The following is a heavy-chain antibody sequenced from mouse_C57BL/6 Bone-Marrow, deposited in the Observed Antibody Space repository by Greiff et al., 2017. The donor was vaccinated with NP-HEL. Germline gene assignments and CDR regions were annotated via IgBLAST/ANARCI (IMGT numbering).Heavy chain of an antibody. CDR2: IDPSDSYT. D-gene: IGHD1-1*02. J-gene: IGHJ4*01. V-gene: IGHV1-69*01. Sequence: VQLQQPGAELVMPGASVKLSCKASGYTFTSYWMHWVKQRPGQGLEWIGEIDPSDSYTNYNQKVKGKSTLTVDKSSSTAYMQLSSLTSEDSAVYYCARSLFYAMDYWGQGTSVTVSS. CDR3: ARSLFYAMDY. CDR1: GYTFTSYW.